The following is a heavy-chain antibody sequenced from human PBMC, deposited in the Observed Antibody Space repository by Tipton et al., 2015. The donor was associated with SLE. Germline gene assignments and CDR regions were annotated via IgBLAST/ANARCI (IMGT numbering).Heavy chain of an antibody. D-gene: IGHD3-9*01. V-gene: IGHV1-18*01. CDR3: ARDLRYFDWLLSDAFDI. CDR2: ISAYNGNT. CDR1: GYTFTSYG. Sequence: VQLVQSGAEVKKPGAPVKVSCKASGYTFTSYGISWVRQAPGQGLEWMGWISAYNGNTNYAQKLQGRVTMTTDTSTSTAYMELRSLRSDDTAVYYCARDLRYFDWLLSDAFDIWGQGTMVTVSS. J-gene: IGHJ3*02.